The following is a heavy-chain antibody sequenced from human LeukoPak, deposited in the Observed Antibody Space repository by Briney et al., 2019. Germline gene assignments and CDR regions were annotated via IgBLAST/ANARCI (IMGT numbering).Heavy chain of an antibody. V-gene: IGHV4-34*01. CDR3: AREVAAAGLIDY. Sequence: SETLSLTCAVCGGSFSGYYWSWIRQPPGKGLEWIGEINHSGSTNYNPSLKSRVTISVDTSKNQFSLKLSSVTAADTAVYYCAREVAAAGLIDYWGQGTLVTVSS. J-gene: IGHJ4*02. CDR1: GGSFSGYY. D-gene: IGHD6-13*01. CDR2: INHSGST.